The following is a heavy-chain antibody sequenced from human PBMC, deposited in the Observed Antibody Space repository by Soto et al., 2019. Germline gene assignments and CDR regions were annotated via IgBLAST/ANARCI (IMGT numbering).Heavy chain of an antibody. J-gene: IGHJ6*03. CDR3: ARGGARYCSSTSCSRAWGYYYYMDV. D-gene: IGHD2-2*01. CDR2: INHGGST. V-gene: IGHV4-34*01. Sequence: PSETLSLTCAVYGGAFSGYYWSWIRQPPGKGLGWIGGINHGGSTNYTPSLKSRVTISVDTSKNQFSLKLSSVTAADTAVYYCARGGARYCSSTSCSRAWGYYYYMDVWGKGTTVTVSS. CDR1: GGAFSGYY.